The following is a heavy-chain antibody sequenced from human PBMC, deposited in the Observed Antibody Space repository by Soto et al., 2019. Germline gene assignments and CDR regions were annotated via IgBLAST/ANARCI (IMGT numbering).Heavy chain of an antibody. Sequence: ASVKVSCKASGYTFTSYAMHWVRQAPGQRLEWMGWINAGNGNTKYSQKFQGRVTITRDTSTSTAYMELSSLRSEDTAVYYCGTARDDGDCQSLWYFDLWGRGTPVTVSS. J-gene: IGHJ2*01. CDR3: GTARDDGDCQSLWYFDL. CDR1: GYTFTSYA. D-gene: IGHD4-17*01. V-gene: IGHV1-3*01. CDR2: INAGNGNT.